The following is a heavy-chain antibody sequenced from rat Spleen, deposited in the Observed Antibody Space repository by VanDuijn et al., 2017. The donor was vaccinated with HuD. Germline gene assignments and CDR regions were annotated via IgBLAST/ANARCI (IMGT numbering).Heavy chain of an antibody. J-gene: IGHJ2*01. CDR3: GRDRTGPFDY. V-gene: IGHV2S12*01. CDR1: GFSLDSNG. CDR2: ISSGGST. D-gene: IGHD4-2*01. Sequence: QVQLKESGPGLVQPSQTLSLTCTVSGFSLDSNGVSWVRQPPGKGLEWIAAISSGGSTYYNSALKSRLSISRDTSKSQVFLKMNSLQTEDTAIYFCGRDRTGPFDYWGQGVMVTVSS.